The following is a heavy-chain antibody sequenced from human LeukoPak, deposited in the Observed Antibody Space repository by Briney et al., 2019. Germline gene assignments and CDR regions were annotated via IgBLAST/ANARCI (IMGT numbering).Heavy chain of an antibody. V-gene: IGHV1-46*01. Sequence: GASVKVSCKASGYTFTRHYIHWVRQAPGEGLEWMGIFKSSDGSTNYAQKFQGRITMTRDMSTSTVYMELTSLRSEDTAVYYCVRACGGGGCQQAFDMWGQGTMVTVSS. CDR2: FKSSDGST. D-gene: IGHD2-21*01. CDR1: GYTFTRHY. J-gene: IGHJ3*02. CDR3: VRACGGGGCQQAFDM.